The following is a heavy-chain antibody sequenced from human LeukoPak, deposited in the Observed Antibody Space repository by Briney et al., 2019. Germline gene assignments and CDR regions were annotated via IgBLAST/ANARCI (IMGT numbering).Heavy chain of an antibody. CDR3: ARGGGDNYYYYYGMDV. D-gene: IGHD4-17*01. J-gene: IGHJ6*02. V-gene: IGHV4-61*01. Sequence: SETLSLTCTVSGGSVSSGSYYWSWIRQPPGKGLEWIGYIYYSGSTNYNPSLKSRVAISVDTSKNQFSLKLSSVTAADTAVYYCARGGGDNYYYYYGMDVWGQGTTVTVSS. CDR2: IYYSGST. CDR1: GGSVSSGSYY.